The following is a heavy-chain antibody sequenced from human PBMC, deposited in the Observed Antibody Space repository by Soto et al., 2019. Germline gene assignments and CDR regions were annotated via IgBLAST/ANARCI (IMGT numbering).Heavy chain of an antibody. D-gene: IGHD2-21*01. Sequence: SETLSLTCSVSGAALNSGNYYWSWIRQVPGKGLEWIGHIYVTGAVDYNPSLRDRITISQDTSERQFSLSLRLVTAADTAVYYCARLRIATNNYKWFDPWGQGTLVTVS. CDR2: IYVTGAV. CDR1: GAALNSGNYY. CDR3: ARLRIATNNYKWFDP. V-gene: IGHV4-31*03. J-gene: IGHJ5*02.